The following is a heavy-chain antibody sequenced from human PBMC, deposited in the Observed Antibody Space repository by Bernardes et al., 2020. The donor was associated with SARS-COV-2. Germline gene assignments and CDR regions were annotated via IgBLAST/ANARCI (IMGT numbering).Heavy chain of an antibody. CDR3: ARDALAVAPTLAWFDP. V-gene: IGHV4-4*07. CDR1: GGSISGYY. J-gene: IGHJ5*02. CDR2: IYTSGST. Sequence: SETLSLTCTVSGGSISGYYWTWIRQPAGKGLEWIGRIYTSGSTNYNPSLKSRVTMSVDTSKNQFSLKLSSVTAADTAVYYCARDALAVAPTLAWFDPWGQGTLVTVSS. D-gene: IGHD6-19*01.